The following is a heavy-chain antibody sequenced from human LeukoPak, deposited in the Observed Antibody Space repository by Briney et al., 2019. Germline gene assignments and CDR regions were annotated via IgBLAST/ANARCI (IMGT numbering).Heavy chain of an antibody. D-gene: IGHD3-10*01. CDR2: IYYSGTT. CDR1: GGSISSSHYY. CDR3: ARQISDYYYYYINV. Sequence: SETLSLTCTVSGGSISSSHYYWGWIRQTPGKGLEWIGTIYYSGTTYYNPSLESRATISEDTSKNQFSLTLRSVTAADTAVYYCARQISDYYYYYINVWGKGTTVTVSS. J-gene: IGHJ6*03. V-gene: IGHV4-39*01.